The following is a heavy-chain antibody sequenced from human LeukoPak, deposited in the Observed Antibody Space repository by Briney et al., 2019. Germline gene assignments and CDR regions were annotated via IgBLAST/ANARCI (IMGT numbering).Heavy chain of an antibody. D-gene: IGHD5-18*01. J-gene: IGHJ4*02. CDR2: ISAYNGNT. V-gene: IGHV1-18*01. Sequence: ASVKVSCKASGGTFSSYAISWVRQAPGQGLEWMGWISAYNGNTNYAQKLQGRVTMTTDTSTSTAYMELRSLRSDDTAVYYCARMGYSYGVDYWGQGTLVTVSS. CDR1: GGTFSSYA. CDR3: ARMGYSYGVDY.